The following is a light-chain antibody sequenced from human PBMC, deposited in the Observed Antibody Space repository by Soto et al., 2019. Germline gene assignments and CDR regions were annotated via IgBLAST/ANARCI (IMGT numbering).Light chain of an antibody. V-gene: IGKV2D-29*02. J-gene: IGKJ5*01. CDR2: EVS. Sequence: DVVMTQTPLSLSVAPGQPASISCKSSQSLLHITGETFLFWYLQKPGQSQQLLIYEVSTRVSGVPDRFSGRGSGTDFTLEISRVETDDVGIYYCMQSTQLPPTFGQGTRLEIK. CDR3: MQSTQLPPT. CDR1: QSLLHITGETF.